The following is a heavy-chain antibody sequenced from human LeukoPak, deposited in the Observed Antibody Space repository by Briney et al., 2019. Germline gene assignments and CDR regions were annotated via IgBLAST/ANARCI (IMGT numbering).Heavy chain of an antibody. CDR2: IYYSGST. V-gene: IGHV4-39*01. CDR3: ARRGNGDYVY. D-gene: IGHD4-17*01. CDR1: GGSISSSNFY. Sequence: SETLSLTCTVSGGSISSSNFYWDWIRQPPGKVLEWIGSIYYSGSTYYNPSLKSRVTISVDTSKNQFSLKLNSVTAADTAVYYCARRGNGDYVYWGQGTLVTVSS. J-gene: IGHJ4*02.